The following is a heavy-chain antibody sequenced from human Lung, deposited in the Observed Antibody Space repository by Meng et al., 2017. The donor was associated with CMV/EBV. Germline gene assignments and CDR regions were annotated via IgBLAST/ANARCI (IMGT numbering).Heavy chain of an antibody. CDR1: GGTVSSYA. J-gene: IGHJ6*02. D-gene: IGHD1-7*01. CDR3: AGAHTGSTRFFHYDMDV. Sequence: SVKVSCKASGGTVSSYAISWVRQAPGQGLEWMGGIIPIFGPANSAEKFQGRLTIATDESTSTAYMELSGLTSEDTAIYYCAGAHTGSTRFFHYDMDVWGQGTTVTGSS. CDR2: IIPIFGPA. V-gene: IGHV1-69*05.